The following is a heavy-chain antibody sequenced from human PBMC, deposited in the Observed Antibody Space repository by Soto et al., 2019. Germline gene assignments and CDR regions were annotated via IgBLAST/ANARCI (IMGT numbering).Heavy chain of an antibody. V-gene: IGHV3-7*03. D-gene: IGHD4-17*01. J-gene: IGHJ4*02. CDR2: IKQDGSET. Sequence: PXGSLRLSCAASGFTFGNFWRNWVRQAPGKGLEWVANIKQDGSETYYVDSVKGRFVISRDNAKNSLSLQMNSLTAEDTAVYYCSTNTVTKVDDYWGQRTLVTVSS. CDR1: GFTFGNFW. CDR3: STNTVTKVDDY.